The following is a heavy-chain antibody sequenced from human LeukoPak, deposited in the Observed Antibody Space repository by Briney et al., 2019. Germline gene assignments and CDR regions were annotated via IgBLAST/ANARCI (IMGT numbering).Heavy chain of an antibody. Sequence: GASVKVSCKASGYTFTSYATNWVRQAPGQGLEWMGWINTNTGNPTYAQGFTGRFVFSLDTSVSTAYLQISSLKAEDTAVYYCARDRERDCSGGSCYDDAFDIWGQGTMVTVSS. D-gene: IGHD2-15*01. J-gene: IGHJ3*02. CDR3: ARDRERDCSGGSCYDDAFDI. CDR2: INTNTGNP. V-gene: IGHV7-4-1*02. CDR1: GYTFTSYA.